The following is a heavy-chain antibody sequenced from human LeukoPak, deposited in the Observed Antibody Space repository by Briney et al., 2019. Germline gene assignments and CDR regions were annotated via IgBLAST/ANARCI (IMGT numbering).Heavy chain of an antibody. V-gene: IGHV5-51*01. CDR1: GYSFTNYW. CDR2: IHSADSNT. Sequence: GESLKISCKDSGYSFTNYWIGWVRQMPGKGLEWMGIIHSADSNTKYSPSFQGQVTISADKSISTAYLQWSRLKASDTAMYYCAGARHGDYRWDYWGQGTLVTVSS. D-gene: IGHD4-17*01. CDR3: AGARHGDYRWDY. J-gene: IGHJ4*02.